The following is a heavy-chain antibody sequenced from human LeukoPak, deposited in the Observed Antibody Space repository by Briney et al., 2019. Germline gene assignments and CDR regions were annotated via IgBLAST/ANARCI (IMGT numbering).Heavy chain of an antibody. CDR1: GFTFSNYG. CDR3: ATSWEDAFDI. CDR2: IRYDGSNK. D-gene: IGHD1-26*01. J-gene: IGHJ3*02. Sequence: PGGSLRLSCAASGFTFSNYGMHWVRQAPGKGLEWVAFIRYDGSNKYYADSVKGRFTISRDNSKNTLYLQMNSLRVEDTAVYYCATSWEDAFDIWGQGTMATVSS. V-gene: IGHV3-30*02.